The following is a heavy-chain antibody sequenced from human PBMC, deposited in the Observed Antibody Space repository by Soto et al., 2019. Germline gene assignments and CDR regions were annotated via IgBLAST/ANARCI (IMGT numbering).Heavy chain of an antibody. CDR2: IYPSDSDT. V-gene: IGHV5-51*01. CDR1: GYIFTSYW. J-gene: IGHJ4*02. CDR3: ASSRGHSYGPLDY. D-gene: IGHD5-18*01. Sequence: GESLKISCKASGYIFTSYWIGWVRQMPGKDLEWMGFIYPSDSDTRYSPSFQGQVTISADKSTSTAYVQWSSLKASDTAMYYCASSRGHSYGPLDYWGQGTLVTVSS.